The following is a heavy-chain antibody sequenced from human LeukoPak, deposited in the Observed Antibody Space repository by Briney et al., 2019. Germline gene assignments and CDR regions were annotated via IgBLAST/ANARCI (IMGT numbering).Heavy chain of an antibody. CDR2: ISGSGGST. D-gene: IGHD6-19*01. J-gene: IGHJ4*02. CDR3: AKDQYSSGWYRFDY. CDR1: GFTFSSYA. V-gene: IGHV3-23*01. Sequence: GGYLRRSCAASGFTFSSYAMSWVRQAPGKGLEWVSGISGSGGSTYYADSVKGRLTISRDNSKNTLYLQMNSLRAEDTAVYHCAKDQYSSGWYRFDYWGQGTLVTVSS.